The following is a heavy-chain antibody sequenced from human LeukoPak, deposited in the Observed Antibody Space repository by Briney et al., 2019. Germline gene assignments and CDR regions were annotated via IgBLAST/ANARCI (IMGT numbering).Heavy chain of an antibody. Sequence: GGSLRLSCAASGFTFSSYGMHWVRQAPGKGLEWVAFIRYDGSNKYYADSVKGRFTISRDNSKNTLYLQMNSLRAEDTAVYYCEKRASSSWWQVVFDMGGKGKMVT. CDR2: IRYDGSNK. J-gene: IGHJ3*02. CDR1: GFTFSSYG. V-gene: IGHV3-30*02. D-gene: IGHD6-13*01. CDR3: EKRASSSWWQVVFDM.